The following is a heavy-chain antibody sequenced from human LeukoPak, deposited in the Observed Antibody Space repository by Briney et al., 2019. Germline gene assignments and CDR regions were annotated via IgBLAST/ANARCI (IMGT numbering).Heavy chain of an antibody. CDR1: GGSISSGGYS. V-gene: IGHV4-30-4*07. CDR3: AREPFADYESSGNLPSPFDY. Sequence: PSETLSLTCAVSGGSISSGGYSWSWIRQPPGKGLEWIGYIYHSGSTYYNPSLKSRVTISVDTSKNQLSLKLSSVTAADTAVYYCAREPFADYESSGNLPSPFDYWGQGTLVTVSS. CDR2: IYHSGST. J-gene: IGHJ4*02. D-gene: IGHD3-22*01.